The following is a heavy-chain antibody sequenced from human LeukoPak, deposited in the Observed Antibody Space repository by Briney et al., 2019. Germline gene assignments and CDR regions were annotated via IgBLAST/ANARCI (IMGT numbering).Heavy chain of an antibody. CDR1: GFTFSSYA. CDR3: AKSSVQRYYYGSGSGYFEY. Sequence: GGSLRLSCAASGFTFSSYAMSWVRQAPGKGLEWVSAFSGGVGSTYYADSVKGRFTISRDNSKNTLYLQMNSLRAEDTAVYYCAKSSVQRYYYGSGSGYFEYWGQGTLVTVSS. J-gene: IGHJ4*02. V-gene: IGHV3-23*01. CDR2: FSGGVGST. D-gene: IGHD3-10*01.